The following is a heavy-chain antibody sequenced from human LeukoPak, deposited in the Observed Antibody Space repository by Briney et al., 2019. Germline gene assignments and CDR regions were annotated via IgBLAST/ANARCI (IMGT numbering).Heavy chain of an antibody. CDR1: GFTFSSYE. CDR2: ISSRGNII. CDR3: ARSLGPTRPFDY. V-gene: IGHV3-48*03. Sequence: GGSLRLSCAASGFTFSSYEMNWVRQAPGKGLEWVSYISSRGNIIYYADSVKGRFTISRDNAKISLYLQMNSLRVEDTAIYYCARSLGPTRPFDYWGQGTLLIVSS. D-gene: IGHD5-24*01. J-gene: IGHJ4*02.